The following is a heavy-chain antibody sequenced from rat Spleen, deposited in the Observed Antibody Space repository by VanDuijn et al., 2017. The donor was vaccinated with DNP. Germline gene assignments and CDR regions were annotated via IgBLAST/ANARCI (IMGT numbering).Heavy chain of an antibody. CDR1: GFTFSNYD. D-gene: IGHD1-9*01. J-gene: IGHJ2*01. CDR3: ASDMYGYNHPGCY. CDR2: ISTSGGST. V-gene: IGHV5S23*01. Sequence: EVLLVESDGGLVQPGRSLKLSCAASGFTFSNYDMAWVRQAPTKGLEWVASISTSGGSTYYRDSVKGRFTVSRDNAKSTLYLQMDSLRSEDTATYYCASDMYGYNHPGCYWGQGVTVTVSS.